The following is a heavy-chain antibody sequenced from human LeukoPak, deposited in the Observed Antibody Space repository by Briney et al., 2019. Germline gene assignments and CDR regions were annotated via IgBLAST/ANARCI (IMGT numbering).Heavy chain of an antibody. CDR3: AIDRGHGGLAGTYY. CDR2: IWHDGSNQ. Sequence: PGGSLRLSCAASGFTFSSYAMHWVRQAPGKGLEWVAVIWHDGSNQTYTDSVKGRFTISRDNSKNTLDLHMNSLRAEDTAVYYCAIDRGHGGLAGTYYWGLGTLVTVSS. V-gene: IGHV3-33*01. J-gene: IGHJ4*02. CDR1: GFTFSSYA. D-gene: IGHD6-19*01.